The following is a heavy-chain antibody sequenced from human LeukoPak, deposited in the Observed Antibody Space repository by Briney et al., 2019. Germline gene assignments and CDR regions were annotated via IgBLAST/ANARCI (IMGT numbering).Heavy chain of an antibody. CDR2: INPNSGGT. J-gene: IGHJ5*02. CDR3: ARARGDIVVVPAAIWFDP. V-gene: IGHV1-2*02. CDR1: GYTFTGYY. Sequence: ASVKVSCKASGYTFTGYYMHWVRQAPGQGLEWMGWINPNSGGTNYAQKFQGRVTTTRDTSISTAYMELSRLRSDDTAVYYCARARGDIVVVPAAIWFDPWGQGTLVTVSS. D-gene: IGHD2-2*01.